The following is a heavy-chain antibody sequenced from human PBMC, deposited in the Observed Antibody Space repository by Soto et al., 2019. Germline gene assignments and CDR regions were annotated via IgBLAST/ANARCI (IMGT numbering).Heavy chain of an antibody. V-gene: IGHV4-39*02. Sequence: ETLSLTCTVSGGSISSSSYYWGWIRQPPGKGLEWIGSIYYSGSTYYNPSLKSRVTISVDTSKNHFSLKLSSVTAADTAVYYCATQEVGGSYVYTFDPWGQGTLVTVSS. D-gene: IGHD1-26*01. CDR1: GGSISSSSYY. CDR2: IYYSGST. J-gene: IGHJ5*02. CDR3: ATQEVGGSYVYTFDP.